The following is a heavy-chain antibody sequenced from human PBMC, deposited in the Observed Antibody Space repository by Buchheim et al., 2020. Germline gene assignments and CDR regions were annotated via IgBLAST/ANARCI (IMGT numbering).Heavy chain of an antibody. CDR1: GYTFTSYD. D-gene: IGHD2-15*01. CDR2: MKPNSGNT. V-gene: IGHV1-8*01. Sequence: QVQLVQSGAEVKKPGASVKVSCKASGYTFTSYDINWVRQAPGQGLEWMGWMKPNSGNTGYAQRFQGRVTMTRDISISTAYMELTSLRFDDTAVDYCVHLDDGGRWRGLDSWGQGTL. J-gene: IGHJ4*02. CDR3: VHLDDGGRWRGLDS.